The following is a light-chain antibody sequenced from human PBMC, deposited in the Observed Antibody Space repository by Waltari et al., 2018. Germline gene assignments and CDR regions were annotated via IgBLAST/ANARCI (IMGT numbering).Light chain of an antibody. V-gene: IGKV1-9*01. CDR3: QQLLSYPLT. CDR2: AAS. J-gene: IGKJ4*01. Sequence: DIQLTQSPSFLSTSVGDRVTITCRANQDISSYLAWYQQKPGKAPKLLISAASTLQSPVPSRFSGSGSGTEFTLTISSLQSEDIATYYCQQLLSYPLTFGGGTKVEIK. CDR1: QDISSY.